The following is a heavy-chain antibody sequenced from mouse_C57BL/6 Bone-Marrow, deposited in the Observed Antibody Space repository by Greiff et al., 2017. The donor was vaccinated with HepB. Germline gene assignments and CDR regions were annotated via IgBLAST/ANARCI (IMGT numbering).Heavy chain of an antibody. CDR3: ARSLYGNPFAY. V-gene: IGHV1-19*01. CDR2: INPYNGGT. Sequence: EVQRVESGPVLVKPGASVKMSCKASGYTFTDYYMNWVKQSHGKSLEWIGVINPYNGGTSYNQKFKGKATLTVDKYSSTAYMELNSLTSEDSAVYYCARSLYGNPFAYWGQGTLVTVSA. D-gene: IGHD2-1*01. J-gene: IGHJ3*01. CDR1: GYTFTDYY.